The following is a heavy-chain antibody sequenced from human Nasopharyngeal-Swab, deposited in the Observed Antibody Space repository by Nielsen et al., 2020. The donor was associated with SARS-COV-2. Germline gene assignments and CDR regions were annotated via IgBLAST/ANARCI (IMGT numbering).Heavy chain of an antibody. CDR2: INSDGSST. D-gene: IGHD3-3*01. J-gene: IGHJ6*02. V-gene: IGHV3-74*01. Sequence: GGSLRLSCAVSGLTFCSYWMHWVRQAPGKWLVWVSRINSDGSSTSYADSVKGRFTISRDNAKNTLYLQMNSLRAEDTAVYYCARAAIFGVVGSYGMDVWGQGTTVTVSS. CDR1: GLTFCSYW. CDR3: ARAAIFGVVGSYGMDV.